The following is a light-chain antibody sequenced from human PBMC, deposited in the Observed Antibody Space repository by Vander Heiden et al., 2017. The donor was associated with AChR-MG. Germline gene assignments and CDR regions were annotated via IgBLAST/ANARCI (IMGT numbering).Light chain of an antibody. V-gene: IGKV3-11*01. Sequence: EIVLTQSPATLSLSPGERATLSCRASQSVSSYLAWYQQKPGQAPRLLIYDGANRATGIPARFSGSGSGTDFTLTISSLEPEDFAVYYCQQRSNWPRYTFGQGTKLGIK. J-gene: IGKJ2*01. CDR3: QQRSNWPRYT. CDR1: QSVSSY. CDR2: DGA.